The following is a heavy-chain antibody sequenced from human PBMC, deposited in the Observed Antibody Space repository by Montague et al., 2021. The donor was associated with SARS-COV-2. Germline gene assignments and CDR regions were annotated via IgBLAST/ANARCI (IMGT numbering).Heavy chain of an antibody. D-gene: IGHD6-19*01. Sequence: SKTLSLTCTVSGGSISSYYWSWIRQPPGKGLEWIGYIYYSGSTNXNPSLKSRVTISVDTSKNQFSLKLSSVTAADTAVYYCARGSGWMGNAFDIWGQGTMVTVSS. J-gene: IGHJ3*02. CDR1: GGSISSYY. CDR2: IYYSGST. V-gene: IGHV4-59*01. CDR3: ARGSGWMGNAFDI.